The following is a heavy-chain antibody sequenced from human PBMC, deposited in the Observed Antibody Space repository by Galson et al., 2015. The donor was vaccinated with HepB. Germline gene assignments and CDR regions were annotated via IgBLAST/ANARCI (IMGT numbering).Heavy chain of an antibody. V-gene: IGHV3-7*03. CDR1: GFTFDTYW. CDR2: MNPDGSEK. CDR3: ARDPARWELPIDY. Sequence: SLRLSCASSGFTFDTYWMNWVRQAPGKGLEWVANMNPDGSEKSYVDSVKGRFTISRDSAKNSLYLQMDSLRVEDTAVYYCARDPARWELPIDYWGQGTLVTVSS. J-gene: IGHJ4*02. D-gene: IGHD1-26*01.